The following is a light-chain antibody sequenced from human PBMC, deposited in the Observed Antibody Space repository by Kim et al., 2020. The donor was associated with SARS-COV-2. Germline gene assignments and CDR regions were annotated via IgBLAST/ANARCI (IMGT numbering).Light chain of an antibody. V-gene: IGKV1-8*01. CDR2: GAS. CDR1: QDIQNS. CDR3: QQYNHFPYS. J-gene: IGKJ2*03. Sequence: IRMTQSPSSVSASVGDRVIITCRASQDIQNSLAWYQQKPGKAPKFLMYGASTVQTGVPSRFSGSGYGTDFTLTISQLQSEDVATYFCQQYNHFPYSFGQGTKVDIK.